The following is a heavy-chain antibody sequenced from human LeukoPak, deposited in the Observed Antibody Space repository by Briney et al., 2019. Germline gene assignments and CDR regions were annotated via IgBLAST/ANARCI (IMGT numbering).Heavy chain of an antibody. V-gene: IGHV1-18*01. CDR1: GYTFTSYG. D-gene: IGHD4-17*01. Sequence: ASVKVSCKASGYTFTSYGISWVRQAPGQGLEWMGWISAYNGNTNYAQKLQGRVTMTTDTSTSTAYMELRSLRSDDTAVYYCARLVTVTTLSLDNWFDPWGQGTLVTVSS. CDR3: ARLVTVTTLSLDNWFDP. J-gene: IGHJ5*02. CDR2: ISAYNGNT.